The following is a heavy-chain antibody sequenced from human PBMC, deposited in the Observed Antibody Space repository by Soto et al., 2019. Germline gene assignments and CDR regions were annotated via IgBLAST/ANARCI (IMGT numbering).Heavy chain of an antibody. CDR1: GGSFSGYY. J-gene: IGHJ4*02. CDR2: INHSGST. CDR3: ARAYSSSSYFNY. D-gene: IGHD6-6*01. V-gene: IGHV4-34*01. Sequence: QVQLQQWGAGLLKPSETLSLTCAVYGGSFSGYYWSWIRQPPGKGLEWIGEINHSGSTNYNPSLKSRVTISVDTSKNQFSLKLSSVTAADTAVYYCARAYSSSSYFNYWGQGTLVTVSS.